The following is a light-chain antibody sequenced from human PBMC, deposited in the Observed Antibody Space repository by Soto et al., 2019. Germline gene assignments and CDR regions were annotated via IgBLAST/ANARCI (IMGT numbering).Light chain of an antibody. CDR1: QSVSSSY. J-gene: IGKJ4*01. CDR3: QQYGSSSLT. CDR2: GAS. V-gene: IGKV3-20*01. Sequence: EIVLTQSPGALYLSPGERATLSCRASQSVSSSYLAWYQQKPGQAPRLLIYGASSRATGIPDRFSGSGSGTDFTLTISRLEPEDLAVYYCQQYGSSSLTFGGGTKVDIK.